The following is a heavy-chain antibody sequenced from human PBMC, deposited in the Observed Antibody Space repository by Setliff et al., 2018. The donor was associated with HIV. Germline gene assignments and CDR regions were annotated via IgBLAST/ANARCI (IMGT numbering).Heavy chain of an antibody. Sequence: SETLSLTCAVSGGSTGDDKWWEWVRQPSGKGLEWIGEIYHTGRTNYDSSVKSRVTISMDTSKDQFSLRLTAVTAGDTAVYYCVRHAGARIGISDAFDIWGQGSMVTVSS. D-gene: IGHD1-20*01. J-gene: IGHJ3*02. CDR2: IYHTGRT. V-gene: IGHV4-4*02. CDR1: GGSTGDDKW. CDR3: VRHAGARIGISDAFDI.